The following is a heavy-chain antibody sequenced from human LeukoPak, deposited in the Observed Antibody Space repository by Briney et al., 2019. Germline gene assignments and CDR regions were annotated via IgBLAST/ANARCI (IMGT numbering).Heavy chain of an antibody. D-gene: IGHD6-19*01. CDR2: ISGSGGST. J-gene: IGHJ4*02. CDR3: ATEGYSSGWYFFDY. V-gene: IGHV3-23*01. Sequence: HPGGSLRLSCAASGFTFSSYGMSWVRQAPGKGLEWVSAISGSGGSTYYADSVKGRFTISRDNSKNTLYLQMNSLRAEDTAVYYCATEGYSSGWYFFDYWGQGTLVTVSS. CDR1: GFTFSSYG.